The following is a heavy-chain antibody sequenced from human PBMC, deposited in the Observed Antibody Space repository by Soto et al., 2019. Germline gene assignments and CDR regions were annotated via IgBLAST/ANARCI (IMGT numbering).Heavy chain of an antibody. J-gene: IGHJ4*02. V-gene: IGHV5-51*03. CDR3: ARRDMLTGYVYFDY. D-gene: IGHD3-9*01. CDR2: IYPDDSDT. CDR1: GYNFSKHW. Sequence: EVQLVQSGAEVKKPGESLKISCKTSGYNFSKHWVGWVRQMPGKGLEWMGIIYPDDSDTRYSPSFQGQVTMSADKSTSTAYLQWSSLKASDSATYYCARRDMLTGYVYFDYWGQGTLVTVSS.